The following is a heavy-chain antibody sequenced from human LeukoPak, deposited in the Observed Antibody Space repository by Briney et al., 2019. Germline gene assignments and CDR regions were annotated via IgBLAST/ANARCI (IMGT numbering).Heavy chain of an antibody. CDR2: IYTSGST. J-gene: IGHJ4*02. CDR1: GGSISSYY. CDR3: ARDRGFMSSSSWVFDY. V-gene: IGHV4-4*07. D-gene: IGHD6-13*01. Sequence: PSETLSLTCTVSGGSISSYYWSWIRQPAGKGLEWIGRIYTSGSTNYNPSLKSRVTMSVDTSKNQFSLKLSSVTAVDTAVYYCARDRGFMSSSSWVFDYWGQGTLVTVSS.